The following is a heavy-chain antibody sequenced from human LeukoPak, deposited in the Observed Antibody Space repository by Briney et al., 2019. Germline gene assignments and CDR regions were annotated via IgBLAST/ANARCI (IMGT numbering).Heavy chain of an antibody. CDR1: GGSISSYS. D-gene: IGHD3-3*01. J-gene: IGHJ4*02. Sequence: SETLSLTCTVSGGSISSYSWSWIRQPTGKGLEWIGYIYYSGSTNYNPSLKSRVTISVDTSKNQFSLKLSSVTAADTAVYYCARHNDFWSGYYDWGQGTLVTVSS. CDR3: ARHNDFWSGYYD. CDR2: IYYSGST. V-gene: IGHV4-59*08.